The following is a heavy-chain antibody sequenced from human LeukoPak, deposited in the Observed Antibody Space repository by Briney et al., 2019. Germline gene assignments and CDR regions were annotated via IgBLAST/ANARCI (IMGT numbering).Heavy chain of an antibody. CDR3: AKGFDSSSDVFDI. V-gene: IGHV3-23*01. CDR2: ICGSGGST. Sequence: GGSLRLSCAASGFTFSSYAMSWGREAPGKGLGWVSAICGSGGSTYYANSVKGRFTNSRDNAKNTLYLQMNSLRAEDTAVYYCAKGFDSSSDVFDIWGQGTMVTVSS. J-gene: IGHJ3*02. CDR1: GFTFSSYA. D-gene: IGHD6-6*01.